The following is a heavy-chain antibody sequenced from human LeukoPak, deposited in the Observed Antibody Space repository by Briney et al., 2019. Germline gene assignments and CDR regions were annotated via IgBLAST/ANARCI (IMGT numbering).Heavy chain of an antibody. CDR1: GFTFSSYG. J-gene: IGHJ5*02. V-gene: IGHV3-30*18. D-gene: IGHD2-2*01. CDR2: ISYDGSNK. Sequence: GRSRRLSCAASGFTFSSYGMHWVRQAPGKGLEWVAVISYDGSNKYYADSVKGRFTISRDNSKNTLYLQMNSLRAEDTAVYYCAKDPAGGVPAADNWFDPWGQGTLVTVSS. CDR3: AKDPAGGVPAADNWFDP.